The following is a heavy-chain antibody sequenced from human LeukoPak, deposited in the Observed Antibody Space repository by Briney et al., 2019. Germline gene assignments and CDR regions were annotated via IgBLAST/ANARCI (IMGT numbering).Heavy chain of an antibody. Sequence: ETLSLTCTVSGGSISSSGYYWSWVRQAPGKGLEWVSAISGSGGSTYYADSVKGRFTISRDNSKNTLYLQMNSLRAEDTAVYYCAKGIVGATRSRFDYWGQGTLVTVSS. V-gene: IGHV3-23*01. D-gene: IGHD1-26*01. CDR1: GGSISSSGYY. CDR2: ISGSGGST. J-gene: IGHJ4*02. CDR3: AKGIVGATRSRFDY.